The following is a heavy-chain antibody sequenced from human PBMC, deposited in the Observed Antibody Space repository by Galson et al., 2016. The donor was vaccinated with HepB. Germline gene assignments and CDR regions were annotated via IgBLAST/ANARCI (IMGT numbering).Heavy chain of an antibody. CDR2: ISGNTGRT. Sequence: SLRLSCAASGFIFSNYAMSWVRQAPGRGLEWLSSISGNTGRTYYTHSVKGRIIISRDNSKNTLYLQMNSLRGGDTAVYYCAKDLKPGTLIAATGHYWGQGTLVIVSS. J-gene: IGHJ4*02. CDR3: AKDLKPGTLIAATGHY. V-gene: IGHV3-23*01. CDR1: GFIFSNYA. D-gene: IGHD2-15*01.